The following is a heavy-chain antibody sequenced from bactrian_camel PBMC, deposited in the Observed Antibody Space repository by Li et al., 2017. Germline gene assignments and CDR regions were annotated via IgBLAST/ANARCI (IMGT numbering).Heavy chain of an antibody. Sequence: VQLVESGGGLVQPGGSLRLSCAASGFTFANDDMSWVRQVPGKGFEWVSRIGSSGGSTVYTNSVKGRFTIPLDAAANMLYLQMDSLRPEDTAMYYCAASLGKTYCHAAFFLTRARPNFGYMGQGTQVTVS. CDR1: GFTFANDD. CDR2: IGSSGGST. D-gene: IGHD5*01. V-gene: IGHV3S36*01. J-gene: IGHJ4*01.